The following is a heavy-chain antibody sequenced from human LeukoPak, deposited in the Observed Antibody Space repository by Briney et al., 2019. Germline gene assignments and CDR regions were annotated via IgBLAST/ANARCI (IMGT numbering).Heavy chain of an antibody. CDR1: GFTFSSYG. Sequence: GGSLRLSCAASGFTFSSYGMTWVRQAPGKGLEWVSAISDSGGRTFYADSVKGRFTISRDNSKNTLYLQMNSLRAEDTAVYYCAKSSFYYDSSGYSAFDIWGQGTMVTVSS. CDR2: ISDSGGRT. CDR3: AKSSFYYDSSGYSAFDI. D-gene: IGHD3-22*01. V-gene: IGHV3-23*01. J-gene: IGHJ3*02.